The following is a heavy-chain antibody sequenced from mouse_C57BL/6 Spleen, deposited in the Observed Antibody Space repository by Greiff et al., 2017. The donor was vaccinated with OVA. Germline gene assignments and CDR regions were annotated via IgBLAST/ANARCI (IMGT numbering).Heavy chain of an antibody. Sequence: QVHVKQSGTELVKPGASVKLSCKASGYTFTSYWMHWVKQRPGQGLEWIGNINPSNGGTNYNEKFKSKATLTVDKSSSTAYMQLSSLTSEDSAVYYCARGAYYYGSSYGNAMDYWGQGTSVTVSS. V-gene: IGHV1-53*01. CDR3: ARGAYYYGSSYGNAMDY. CDR2: INPSNGGT. D-gene: IGHD1-1*01. CDR1: GYTFTSYW. J-gene: IGHJ4*01.